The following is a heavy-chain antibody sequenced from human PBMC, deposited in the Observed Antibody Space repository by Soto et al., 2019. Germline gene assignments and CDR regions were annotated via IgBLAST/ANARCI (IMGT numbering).Heavy chain of an antibody. CDR2: ISYDGSNK. Sequence: GGSLRLSCAASGFTFSSYGMPWVRQAPGKGLEWVAVISYDGSNKYYADSVKGRFTISRDNSKNTLYLQMNSLRAEDTAVYYCAICGSSWYNYYFDYWGQGTLVTVSS. V-gene: IGHV3-30*03. J-gene: IGHJ4*02. CDR3: AICGSSWYNYYFDY. CDR1: GFTFSSYG. D-gene: IGHD6-13*01.